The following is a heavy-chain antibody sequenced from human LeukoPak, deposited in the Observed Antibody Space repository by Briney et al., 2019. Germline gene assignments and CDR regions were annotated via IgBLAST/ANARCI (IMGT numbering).Heavy chain of an antibody. V-gene: IGHV3-33*06. CDR2: IWYDGSNK. J-gene: IGHJ4*02. CDR3: AKYSSSWYVGYFDS. CDR1: GFTFSSYG. Sequence: GGSLRLSCAASGFTFSSYGMHWVRQAPGKGLEWVAVIWYDGSNKYYADSVKGRFTISRDNSKNTLYLQMNSLRAEDTAVYYCAKYSSSWYVGYFDSWGQGTLVTVSS. D-gene: IGHD6-13*01.